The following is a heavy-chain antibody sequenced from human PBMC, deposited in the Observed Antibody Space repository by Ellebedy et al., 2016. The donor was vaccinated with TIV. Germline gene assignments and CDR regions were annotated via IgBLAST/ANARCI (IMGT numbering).Heavy chain of an antibody. V-gene: IGHV3-11*04. CDR1: GFTFSDYY. J-gene: IGHJ3*02. CDR2: ISSGGSTM. D-gene: IGHD3-10*01. CDR3: ARDRTGVLDI. Sequence: GESLKISCAAPGFTFSDYYMSWIRQAPGKGLEWVSYISSGGSTMKYADSAKGRFTISRDNADNSLYLQMNSLRADDTAVYYCARDRTGVLDIWGQGTMVTVSS.